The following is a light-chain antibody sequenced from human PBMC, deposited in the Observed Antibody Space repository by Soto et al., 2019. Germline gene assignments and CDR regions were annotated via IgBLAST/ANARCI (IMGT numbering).Light chain of an antibody. V-gene: IGLV2-18*02. J-gene: IGLJ3*02. Sequence: QSALTQPPSVSGSPGQSVTISCTGTSIDVGNFDLVSWYQQPPGTAPKLLIYQVSNRPSGVPDRFSGSQSGNTASLTISGLQAEDEADYYCSSYTSSSTLEGVFGGGTKLTVL. CDR1: SIDVGNFDL. CDR2: QVS. CDR3: SSYTSSSTLEGV.